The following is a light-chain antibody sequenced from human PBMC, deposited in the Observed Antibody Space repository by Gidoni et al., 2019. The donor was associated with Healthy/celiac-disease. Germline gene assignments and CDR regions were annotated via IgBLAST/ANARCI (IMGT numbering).Light chain of an antibody. CDR3: QQYNSYSYT. Sequence: DIQMTQSPSTLSASVGDRVTITCRASQSISSWLAWYQQKPGKAPKLLIHDASSLESGVPSRFSGSGSGTEFTLTISSLQPDDFATYYCQQYNSYSYTFGQGTKHEIK. J-gene: IGKJ2*01. CDR1: QSISSW. CDR2: DAS. V-gene: IGKV1-5*01.